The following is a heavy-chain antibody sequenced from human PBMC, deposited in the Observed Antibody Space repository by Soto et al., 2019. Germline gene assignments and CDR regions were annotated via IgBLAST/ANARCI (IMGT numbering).Heavy chain of an antibody. CDR3: AITSSNSLYWYFDL. J-gene: IGHJ2*01. V-gene: IGHV3-33*01. D-gene: IGHD2-2*01. CDR1: GFTFSSYG. Sequence: QVQLVESGGGVVQPGRSLRLSCAASGFTFSSYGMHWVRRAPGKGLEWVAVVWHDGSNRYYADSVKGRFTISRDNSKNTLYLQMNSLRAEDTAVYYCAITSSNSLYWYFDLWGRGTLVTVSS. CDR2: VWHDGSNR.